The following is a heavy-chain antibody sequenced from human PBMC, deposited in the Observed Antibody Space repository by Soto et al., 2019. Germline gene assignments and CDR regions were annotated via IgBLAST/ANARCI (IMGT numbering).Heavy chain of an antibody. Sequence: PSETLSLTCSVSGGSVSSGDYYWNWIRQPPGKGLEWIGYISHSGRTDSNPSLKNRVTMSVDTSKNQFSLKMISVTAADTALYYCARVERGTVTTVVDAFDIWVPGTMVTVSS. CDR1: GGSVSSGDYY. CDR2: ISHSGRT. J-gene: IGHJ3*02. D-gene: IGHD1-1*01. V-gene: IGHV4-61*08. CDR3: ARVERGTVTTVVDAFDI.